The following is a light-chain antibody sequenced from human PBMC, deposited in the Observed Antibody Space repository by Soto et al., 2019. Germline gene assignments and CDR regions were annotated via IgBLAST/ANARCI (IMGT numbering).Light chain of an antibody. CDR3: QQYNNWPPLT. CDR2: GAS. Sequence: EIVVTQSPATLSVSQGERATLSCRASQSVASNVAWYQQKPGQGLRLLIYGASTRATGIQARFSGSGSGTEFTLTISSLQSEDFAVYYCQQYNNWPPLTFGGGTKVEIK. CDR1: QSVASN. J-gene: IGKJ4*01. V-gene: IGKV3-15*01.